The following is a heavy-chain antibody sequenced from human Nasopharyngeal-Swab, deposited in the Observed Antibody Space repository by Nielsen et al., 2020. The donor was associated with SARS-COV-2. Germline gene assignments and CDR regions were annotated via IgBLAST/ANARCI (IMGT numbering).Heavy chain of an antibody. CDR3: ARGGVVVPAATGMDV. Sequence: GESLKISCQGSGYSFTSYWISWVRQMPGKGLEWMGRIDPSDSYTNYSPSFQGQVTISADKSISTAYLQWSSLKASDTAMYYCARGGVVVPAATGMDVWGQGTTVTVSS. CDR1: GYSFTSYW. V-gene: IGHV5-10-1*04. J-gene: IGHJ6*02. CDR2: IDPSDSYT. D-gene: IGHD2-2*01.